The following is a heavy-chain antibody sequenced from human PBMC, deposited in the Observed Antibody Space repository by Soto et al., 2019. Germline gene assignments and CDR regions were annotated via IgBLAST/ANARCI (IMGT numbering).Heavy chain of an antibody. J-gene: IGHJ4*02. CDR3: ASKAAGYDSSGYYSGYFDY. Sequence: QLQLQESGSGLVKPSQTLSLTCAVSGGSISSGGYSWSWIRQPPGKGLEWIGYIYHSGSTYYNPSRKSRVTRSVDRSKNQFSLKLSSVTAADTAVYYCASKAAGYDSSGYYSGYFDYWGQGTLVTVSS. CDR2: IYHSGST. V-gene: IGHV4-30-2*01. CDR1: GGSISSGGYS. D-gene: IGHD3-22*01.